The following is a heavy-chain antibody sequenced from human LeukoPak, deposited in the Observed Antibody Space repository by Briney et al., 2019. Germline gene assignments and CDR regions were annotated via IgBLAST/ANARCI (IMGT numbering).Heavy chain of an antibody. V-gene: IGHV3-21*04. CDR3: VRDPPILTDYYWSGMDV. CDR2: ISSSSSYI. J-gene: IGHJ6*02. Sequence: GGSLRLSCAASGFTFSSYSMNWVRQAPGKGLEWVSSISSSSSYIYYADSVKCRFTISRDNARNSLYLQMNSLRAEDTAVYYCVRDPPILTDYYWSGMDVWGQGTTVTVSS. D-gene: IGHD3-9*01. CDR1: GFTFSSYS.